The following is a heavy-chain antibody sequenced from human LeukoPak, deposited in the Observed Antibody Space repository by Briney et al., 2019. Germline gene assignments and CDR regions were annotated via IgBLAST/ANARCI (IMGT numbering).Heavy chain of an antibody. CDR1: GYTFTSYY. J-gene: IGHJ4*02. V-gene: IGHV1-46*01. D-gene: IGHD3-10*01. CDR3: ARNRASGFDY. CDR2: INPSGGST. Sequence: ASVKVSCKASGYTFTSYYMHWVRQAPGQGLEWMGFINPSGGSTSYAQKFQDRVTMTRDTSTSTVYMELSSLRSEDTAVYYCARNRASGFDYWGLGTLVTVSS.